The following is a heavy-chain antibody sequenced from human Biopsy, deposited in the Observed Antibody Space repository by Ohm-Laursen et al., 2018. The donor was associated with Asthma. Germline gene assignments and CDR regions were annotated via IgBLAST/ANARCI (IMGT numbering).Heavy chain of an antibody. D-gene: IGHD2-2*01. CDR1: GGTFNTYV. J-gene: IGHJ4*02. V-gene: IGHV1-69*13. CDR2: INSVFGTT. Sequence: SVKASCKSLGGTFNTYVIGWVRQAPGQGLEWMGGINSVFGTTTYPQKFQDRVTITADDSTSTVYMELTSLRSEDTAVYYCARKAGSCISRTCYSLDFWGQGTLVTVSS. CDR3: ARKAGSCISRTCYSLDF.